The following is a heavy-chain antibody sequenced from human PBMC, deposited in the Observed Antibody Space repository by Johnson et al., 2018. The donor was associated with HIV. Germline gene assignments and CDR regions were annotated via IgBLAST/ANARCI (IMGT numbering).Heavy chain of an antibody. D-gene: IGHD3-10*01. J-gene: IGHJ3*02. CDR3: AKSTHANILRESGPYGAFDI. Sequence: QVQLVESGGGVVQPGGSLRLSCAASGFTFSSYGMHWVRQAPGKGLEWVAVISYNGSNKYYADSVKGRFTISRDNAKNTLYVQMNSLRAEDTAVYYCAKSTHANILRESGPYGAFDIWGQGTMVTVSS. V-gene: IGHV3-30*18. CDR1: GFTFSSYG. CDR2: ISYNGSNK.